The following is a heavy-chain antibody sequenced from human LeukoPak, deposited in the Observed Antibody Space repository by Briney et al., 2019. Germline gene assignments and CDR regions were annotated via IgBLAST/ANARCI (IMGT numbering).Heavy chain of an antibody. D-gene: IGHD6-19*01. CDR3: ARGGLGRTYYGMDV. J-gene: IGHJ6*02. Sequence: GGSLRLSCAASGFAFSSYSMNWVRQAPGKGLEWVSSISSSSSYIYYADSVKGRFTISRDNAKNSLYLQMNSLRAEDTAVYYCARGGLGRTYYGMDVWGQGTTVTVSS. CDR2: ISSSSSYI. V-gene: IGHV3-21*01. CDR1: GFAFSSYS.